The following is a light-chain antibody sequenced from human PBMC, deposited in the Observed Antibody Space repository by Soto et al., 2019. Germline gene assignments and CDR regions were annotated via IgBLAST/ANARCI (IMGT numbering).Light chain of an antibody. CDR3: SSYTSSSTPLYV. CDR1: SSDVGGYNY. Sequence: QSVLTQPASVSGSPGQSITISCTGTSSDVGGYNYVSWYQQHPGKAPKLMIYEVSNRPSGVSNRFSGSKSGNTASLPISGLQAEDEADYYCSSYTSSSTPLYVFGTGTKVTV. CDR2: EVS. V-gene: IGLV2-14*01. J-gene: IGLJ1*01.